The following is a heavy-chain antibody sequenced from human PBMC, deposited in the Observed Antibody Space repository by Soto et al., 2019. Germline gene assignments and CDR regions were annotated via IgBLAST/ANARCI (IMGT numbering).Heavy chain of an antibody. CDR2: INHSGST. D-gene: IGHD2-15*01. Sequence: SETLSLTCAVYGGSFSGYYWSWIRQPPGKGLEWIGEINHSGSTNYNPSLKSRVTISVDTSKNQFSLKLSSVTAADTAVYYCARGRIAATPYFRPWGQGTLVTVSS. CDR1: GGSFSGYY. J-gene: IGHJ5*02. CDR3: ARGRIAATPYFRP. V-gene: IGHV4-34*01.